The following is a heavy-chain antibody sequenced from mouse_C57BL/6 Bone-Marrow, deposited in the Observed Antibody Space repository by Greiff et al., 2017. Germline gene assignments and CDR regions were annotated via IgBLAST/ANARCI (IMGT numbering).Heavy chain of an antibody. V-gene: IGHV1-39*01. J-gene: IGHJ2*01. CDR2: INPNYGTT. CDR3: ARWSWVQYYFDY. Sequence: VQLQQSGPELVKPGASVKISCKASGYSFTDYNMNWVKQSNGKSLEWIGVINPNYGTTSYNQKFKGKATLTVDKSSSTAYMELRSLTSEDSAVYYCARWSWVQYYFDYWGQGTTLTVSS. CDR1: GYSFTDYN.